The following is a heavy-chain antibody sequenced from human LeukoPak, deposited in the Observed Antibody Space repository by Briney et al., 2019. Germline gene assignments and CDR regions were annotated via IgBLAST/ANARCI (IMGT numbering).Heavy chain of an antibody. V-gene: IGHV4-59*01. CDR2: IFYSGTT. Sequence: SETLSLTCTVSGGSINSYYWSWIRRPPGKGLEWIGYIFYSGTTNYNPSLKSRVTISVDTSQNQFSLKLSSVTAADTAVYYCARGGTVVNGLDYWGLGTLVTVSS. CDR3: ARGGTVVNGLDY. D-gene: IGHD4-23*01. CDR1: GGSINSYY. J-gene: IGHJ4*02.